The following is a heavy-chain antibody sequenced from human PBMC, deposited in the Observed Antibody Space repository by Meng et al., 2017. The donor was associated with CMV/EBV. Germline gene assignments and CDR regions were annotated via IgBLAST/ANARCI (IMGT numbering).Heavy chain of an antibody. D-gene: IGHD3-22*01. Sequence: FSSYGMHWVRQAPGKGLEWVAVIWYDGSNKYYADSVKGRFTISRDNSKNTLYLQMNSLRAEDTAVYYCAKSGGSITMIVALDLHYFDYWGQGTLVTVSS. CDR3: AKSGGSITMIVALDLHYFDY. J-gene: IGHJ4*02. V-gene: IGHV3-33*06. CDR1: FSSYG. CDR2: IWYDGSNK.